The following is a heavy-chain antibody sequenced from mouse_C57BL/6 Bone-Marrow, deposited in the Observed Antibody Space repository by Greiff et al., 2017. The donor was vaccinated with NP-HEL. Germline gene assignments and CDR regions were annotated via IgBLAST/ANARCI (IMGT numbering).Heavy chain of an antibody. Sequence: VQLQQPGAELVKPGASVKLSCKASGYTFTSYWMQWVKQRPGQGLEWIGEIDPSDSYTNYNQKFKGKATLTVDTSSSTAYMQLSSLTSEDSAVYYCAYDGYYYFWGQGTTLTVSS. CDR1: GYTFTSYW. V-gene: IGHV1-50*01. CDR3: AYDGYYYF. CDR2: IDPSDSYT. D-gene: IGHD2-3*01. J-gene: IGHJ2*01.